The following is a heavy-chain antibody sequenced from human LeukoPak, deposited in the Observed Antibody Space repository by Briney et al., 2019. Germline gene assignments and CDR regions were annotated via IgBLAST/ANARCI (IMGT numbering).Heavy chain of an antibody. V-gene: IGHV3-74*01. Sequence: WGSLTLSCAASGFTFSTYWMHWVRQAPGKGLVWVSHIKTDGSSTTYADSVKGRFTISRDNAKNTLYLQMNSLRAEDTAVYYCARDRGYTQDYWGQGTLVTVSS. CDR1: GFTFSTYW. D-gene: IGHD5-12*01. J-gene: IGHJ4*02. CDR2: IKTDGSST. CDR3: ARDRGYTQDY.